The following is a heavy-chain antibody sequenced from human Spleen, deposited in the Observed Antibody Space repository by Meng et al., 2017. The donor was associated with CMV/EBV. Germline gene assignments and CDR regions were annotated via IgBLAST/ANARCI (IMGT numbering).Heavy chain of an antibody. CDR1: GYTFTNYA. CDR3: AGFRGSYFFDY. J-gene: IGHJ4*02. V-gene: IGHV7-4-1*02. D-gene: IGHD1-26*01. Sequence: QVQLVQSGPELKKPGASVKVSCKASGYTFTNYAMNWVRQAPGQGLEWMGWINTNAGVPTYAQDFTGRFVFSLDTSVTTAYLQISSLEAEDTAVYYCAGFRGSYFFDYWGQGTLVTVSS. CDR2: INTNAGVP.